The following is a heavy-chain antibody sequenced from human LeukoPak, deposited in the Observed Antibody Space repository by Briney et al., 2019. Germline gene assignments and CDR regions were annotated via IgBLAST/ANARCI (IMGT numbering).Heavy chain of an antibody. CDR2: IYTSGST. CDR3: AASLGYLRVDY. CDR1: GGSISSGSYY. V-gene: IGHV4-61*02. Sequence: SQTLSLTCTVSGGSISSGSYYWSWIRQPAGKGLEWIGRIYTSGSTNYNPSLKSRVTISVDTSKNQFSLKLSSVTAADTAVYYCAASLGYLRVDYWGQGTLVTVSS. J-gene: IGHJ4*02. D-gene: IGHD4-17*01.